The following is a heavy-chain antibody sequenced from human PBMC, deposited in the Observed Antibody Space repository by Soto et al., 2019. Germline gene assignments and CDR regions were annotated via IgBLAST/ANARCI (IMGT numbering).Heavy chain of an antibody. D-gene: IGHD4-4*01. V-gene: IGHV4-34*01. Sequence: QVQLQQWGAGLLKPSETLSLTCAVYGGSFSGYYWSWIRQPPGKGLEWIGEINHSGSTNYNPSLKSRVTISVDTSKNQFSLKLSSVTAADTAVYYCARLVTPIPPNYYYYYYMDVWGKGTTVTVSS. CDR1: GGSFSGYY. CDR3: ARLVTPIPPNYYYYYYMDV. J-gene: IGHJ6*03. CDR2: INHSGST.